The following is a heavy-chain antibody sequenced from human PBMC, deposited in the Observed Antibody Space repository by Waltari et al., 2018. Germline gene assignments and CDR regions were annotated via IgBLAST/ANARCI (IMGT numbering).Heavy chain of an antibody. CDR2: VLYSEPVT. D-gene: IGHD2-21*02. CDR3: ARSISVTDYGMDV. J-gene: IGHJ6*02. Sequence: LHESGPGEVKPSETLSLTCSVSGASIRHSYWACVRQTPGKGLQWIGSVLYSEPVTFYNPSLRSRVAISADTSRNEVSLTLTSVTAADTAIYFCARSISVTDYGMDVWGQGTNVTVSS. CDR1: GASIRHSY. V-gene: IGHV4-39*01.